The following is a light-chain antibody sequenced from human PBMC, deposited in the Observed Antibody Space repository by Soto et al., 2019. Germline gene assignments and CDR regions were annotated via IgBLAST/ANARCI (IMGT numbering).Light chain of an antibody. CDR1: QGISSY. J-gene: IGKJ3*01. CDR2: AAS. Sequence: DIQLTQSPSFLSASVGDRVTITCRASQGISSYLAWYQQKPGKAPKLLIYAASTLQSGVPSRFSGSGSGTEFTLTISSLQPEDFATYYCQQLKSYPGTFGPGTKVDIK. V-gene: IGKV1-9*01. CDR3: QQLKSYPGT.